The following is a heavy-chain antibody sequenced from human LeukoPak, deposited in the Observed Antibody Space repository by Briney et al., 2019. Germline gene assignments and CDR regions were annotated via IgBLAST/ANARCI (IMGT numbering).Heavy chain of an antibody. V-gene: IGHV3-33*01. CDR3: ARGAYYYED. CDR1: GFSFSLYG. CDR2: IWAAGNDD. Sequence: GRSLRLSCGASGFSFSLYGMHWVRQAPGKGLEWVAFIWAAGNDDFYADSVKGRFTISRDNAKNSLYLQMNSLRAEDTAVYYCARGAYYYEDWGQGTLVTVSS. D-gene: IGHD3-22*01. J-gene: IGHJ4*02.